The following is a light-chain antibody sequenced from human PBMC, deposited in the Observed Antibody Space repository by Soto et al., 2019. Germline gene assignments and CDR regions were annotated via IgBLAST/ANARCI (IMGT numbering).Light chain of an antibody. J-gene: IGKJ1*01. V-gene: IGKV1-5*01. CDR1: QSIGSR. CDR2: DAS. Sequence: DIQMTQSPFTLSASVGDRVTITCRASQSIGSRLAWYQQKPGKAPNLLIYDASSLASGVPSRFSGTRSGTEFTLTISSLQPDDFATYYCQQYDSYWSFGQGTKVDIK. CDR3: QQYDSYWS.